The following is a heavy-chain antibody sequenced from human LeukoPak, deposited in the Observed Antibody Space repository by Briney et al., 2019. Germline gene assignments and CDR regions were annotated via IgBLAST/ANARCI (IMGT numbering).Heavy chain of an antibody. CDR1: GFTFSSYA. Sequence: GRSLRLSCAASGFTFSSYAMHWVRQAPGKGLEWVAVISYDGSNKYYADSVKGRFTISRDNSKNTLYLQMNSLRAEDTAVYYCARVSRPTFSYFDYWGQGTLVTVSS. CDR2: ISYDGSNK. J-gene: IGHJ4*02. CDR3: ARVSRPTFSYFDY. D-gene: IGHD3-16*01. V-gene: IGHV3-30*04.